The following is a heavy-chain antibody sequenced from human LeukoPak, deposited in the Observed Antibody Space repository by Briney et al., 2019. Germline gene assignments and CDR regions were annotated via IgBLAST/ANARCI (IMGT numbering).Heavy chain of an antibody. V-gene: IGHV1-2*02. CDR3: ARDIDSYNYYYYMDV. CDR1: GYTFTGYY. J-gene: IGHJ6*03. Sequence: ASLKGSCKASGYTFTGYYMHWVRQAPGQGLEWMGWINPNRGGTNYAQKFQGRVTMTRDTSISTAYVELSRLRSDDTAVYYCARDIDSYNYYYYMDVWGKGTTVTISS. D-gene: IGHD2-15*01. CDR2: INPNRGGT.